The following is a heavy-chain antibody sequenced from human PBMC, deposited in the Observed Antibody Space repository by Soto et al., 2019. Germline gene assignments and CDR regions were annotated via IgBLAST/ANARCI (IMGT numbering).Heavy chain of an antibody. D-gene: IGHD2-15*01. Sequence: PGGSLRLSCAASGFTFSSYWMHWVRQAPGKGLVWVSRINSDGSSTSYADSVKGRFTISRDNAKNTLYLQMNSLRAEDTAVYYCARVVESYYYYYGMDVWGQGTTVTVSS. V-gene: IGHV3-74*01. CDR1: GFTFSSYW. CDR2: INSDGSST. CDR3: ARVVESYYYYYGMDV. J-gene: IGHJ6*02.